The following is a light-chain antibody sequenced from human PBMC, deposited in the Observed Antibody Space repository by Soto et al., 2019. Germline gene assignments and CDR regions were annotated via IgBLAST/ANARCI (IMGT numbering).Light chain of an antibody. CDR2: HVT. J-gene: IGLJ1*01. V-gene: IGLV2-14*01. Sequence: QSALPQPDSVSGSPGQSITISCTGTISDICAYNFVSWYQQHPGNAPILMIYHVTDRPSGVSNRFSASKSGNTASLTISGLQAEDEADYYCSSYTTSSTFVFVTGTKVTVL. CDR1: ISDICAYNF. CDR3: SSYTTSSTFV.